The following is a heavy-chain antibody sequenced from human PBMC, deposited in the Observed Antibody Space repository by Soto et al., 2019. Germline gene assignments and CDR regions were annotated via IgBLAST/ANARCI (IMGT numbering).Heavy chain of an antibody. Sequence: SETLSLTFTVSGGSTSNIYWTWIRQSPGKGLEWIGYTHNSGTTSYSPSLESRVTMSVDTSKNHVSLKMTSVTAADTAVYYCARGGWSLDYWGQGILVTVSS. CDR2: THNSGTT. D-gene: IGHD3-16*01. J-gene: IGHJ4*02. CDR3: ARGGWSLDY. V-gene: IGHV4-59*01. CDR1: GGSTSNIY.